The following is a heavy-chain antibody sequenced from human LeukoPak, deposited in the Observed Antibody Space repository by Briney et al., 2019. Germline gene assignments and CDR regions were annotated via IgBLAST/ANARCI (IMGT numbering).Heavy chain of an antibody. CDR1: GGSISSYY. J-gene: IGHJ4*02. V-gene: IGHV4-59*08. D-gene: IGHD3-22*01. CDR2: IYYSGST. Sequence: PSETLSLTCTVSGGSISSYYWSWIRQPPGKGLEWIGYIYYSGSTNYNPSLKSRVTISVDTPKNQFSLKLSSVTAADTAVYYCASYYYDSSGYQLFDYWGQGTLVTVSS. CDR3: ASYYYDSSGYQLFDY.